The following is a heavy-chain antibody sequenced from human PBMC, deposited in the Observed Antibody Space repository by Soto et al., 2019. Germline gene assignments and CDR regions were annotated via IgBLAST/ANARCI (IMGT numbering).Heavy chain of an antibody. D-gene: IGHD3-9*01. V-gene: IGHV3-11*04. CDR3: ARYHETYDILTGYFH. J-gene: IGHJ4*02. CDR1: GFTFSDYY. CDR2: ISSNGSTI. Sequence: GGSLRLSCAASGFTFSDYYMSWIRQAPGKGLEWVSFISSNGSTIYYADSVKGRFTISRDNSKNTLYLQMNSLRAEDTAVYYCARYHETYDILTGYFHWGQGTLVTVSS.